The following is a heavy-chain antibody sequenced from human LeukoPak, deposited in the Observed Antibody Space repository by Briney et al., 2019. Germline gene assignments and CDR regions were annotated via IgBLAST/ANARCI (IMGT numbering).Heavy chain of an antibody. CDR3: ATLYCSSTSCPIYFDH. CDR1: GYSFTSYW. Sequence: GESLKISCKGSGYSFTSYWIGWVRQMPGKGLEWMGIIYPGDSDTRYSPSFQGQVTISADKSISTAYLQWSSLKASDTAMYYCATLYCSSTSCPIYFDHWGQGTLVTVSS. CDR2: IYPGDSDT. V-gene: IGHV5-51*01. J-gene: IGHJ4*02. D-gene: IGHD2-2*01.